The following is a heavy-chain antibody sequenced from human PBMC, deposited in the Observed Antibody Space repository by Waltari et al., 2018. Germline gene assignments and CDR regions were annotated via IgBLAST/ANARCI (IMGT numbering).Heavy chain of an antibody. CDR3: ARGIAAAGTGWFDP. V-gene: IGHV4-38-2*01. J-gene: IGHJ5*02. Sequence: QVQLQESGPGLVKPSETLSLTCAVSGYSISSGYYWGWIRQPPGKGLEWIGSIYHSGRNYDNPSRKGRVTISVDTSKNQFSLKLSSVTAADTAVYYCARGIAAAGTGWFDPWGQGTLVTVSS. D-gene: IGHD6-13*01. CDR1: GYSISSGYY. CDR2: IYHSGRN.